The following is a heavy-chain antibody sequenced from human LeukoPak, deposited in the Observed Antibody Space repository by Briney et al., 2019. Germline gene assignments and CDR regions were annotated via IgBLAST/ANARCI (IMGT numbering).Heavy chain of an antibody. CDR3: ANAGATGGYYFDY. V-gene: IGHV1-46*03. J-gene: IGHJ4*02. CDR1: GYTFTSYY. Sequence: ASVKVSCKASGYTFTSYYMHWVRQAPGQGLEWMGIINPSGGSTSYAQKFQGKVTMTRDTSTSTVYMELSSLRSEDTAVYYCANAGATGGYYFDYWGQGTLVTVSS. CDR2: INPSGGST. D-gene: IGHD1-26*01.